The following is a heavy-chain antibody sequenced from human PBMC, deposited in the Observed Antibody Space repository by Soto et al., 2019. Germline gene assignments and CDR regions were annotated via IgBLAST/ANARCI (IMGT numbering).Heavy chain of an antibody. V-gene: IGHV4-59*01. J-gene: IGHJ5*02. CDR1: GGSISGYP. D-gene: IGHD2-15*01. CDR3: ARASGCSGGSCAFDP. Sequence: ASETLSLTFSISGGSISGYPWNLIRQTPGKGVEWIGYFHNSGNPKYSSSLKSRVTISVDTSKNQFSLKLSSVTAADTAVYYCARASGCSGGSCAFDPWGQGTLVTVSS. CDR2: FHNSGNP.